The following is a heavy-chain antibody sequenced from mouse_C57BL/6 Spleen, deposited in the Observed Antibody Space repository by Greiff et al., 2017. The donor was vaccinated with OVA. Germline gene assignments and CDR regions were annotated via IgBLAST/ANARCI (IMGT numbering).Heavy chain of an antibody. CDR3: ARDLGSGDYYAMDY. J-gene: IGHJ4*01. V-gene: IGHV5-16*01. CDR1: GFTFSDYY. CDR2: INYDGSST. D-gene: IGHD1-1*01. Sequence: EVHLVESEGGLVQPGSSMKLSCTASGFTFSDYYMAWVRQVPEKGLEWVANINYDGSSTYYLDSLKSRFIISRDNAKNILYLQMSSLKSEDTATYYCARDLGSGDYYAMDYWGQGTSVTVSS.